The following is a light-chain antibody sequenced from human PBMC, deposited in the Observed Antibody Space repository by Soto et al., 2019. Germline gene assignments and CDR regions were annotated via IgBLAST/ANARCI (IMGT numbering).Light chain of an antibody. Sequence: VLTLSPATLSVSPGERATLSCRASQSVRSYVAWYQQKPGQAPRLLMYDTSTRASGVPARFSGSRSGPEFTLTINSLQSEDFAIYYCQPYNNWPLTFGGGTKVDIK. V-gene: IGKV3-15*01. CDR2: DTS. CDR1: QSVRSY. J-gene: IGKJ4*01. CDR3: QPYNNWPLT.